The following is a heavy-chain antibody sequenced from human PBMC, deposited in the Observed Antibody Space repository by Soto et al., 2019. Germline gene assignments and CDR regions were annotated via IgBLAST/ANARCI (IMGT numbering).Heavy chain of an antibody. CDR2: IYYSGST. J-gene: IGHJ6*02. Sequence: SETLSLTCTVSGGSISSSSYYWGWIRQPPGKGLEWIGSIYYSGSTYYNPSLKSRVTISVDTSKNQFSLKLSSVTAADTAVYYCATTGSYDYVWGSYRYYYYGMDVWGQGTTVTVSS. V-gene: IGHV4-39*01. CDR3: ATTGSYDYVWGSYRYYYYGMDV. D-gene: IGHD3-16*02. CDR1: GGSISSSSYY.